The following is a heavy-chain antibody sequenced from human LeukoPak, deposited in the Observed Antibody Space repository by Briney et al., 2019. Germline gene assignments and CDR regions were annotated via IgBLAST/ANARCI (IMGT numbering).Heavy chain of an antibody. D-gene: IGHD6-13*01. Sequence: SETLSLTCAVYGGSFSGYYWSWIRQPPGKGLEWIGKINHSGSTNYNPSLKSRVTMSVDTSKNQFSLKLSSVTAADTAVYYCARRALRYSSSWYFDYWGQGTLVTVSS. CDR3: ARRALRYSSSWYFDY. V-gene: IGHV4-34*01. CDR1: GGSFSGYY. J-gene: IGHJ4*02. CDR2: INHSGST.